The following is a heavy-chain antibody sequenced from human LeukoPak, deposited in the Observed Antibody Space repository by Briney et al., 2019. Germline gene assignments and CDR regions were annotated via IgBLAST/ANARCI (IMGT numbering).Heavy chain of an antibody. J-gene: IGHJ6*02. Sequence: GGSLRLSCAASGFTFSSYWMSWVRQAPWKGLEWVANIKQDGSEKVYVDSVKGRFAISRDNAKNSLFLQVDALRAEDTAVYYCARDPYSSTWSYGMDVWGQGTTVSVSS. V-gene: IGHV3-7*05. D-gene: IGHD6-6*01. CDR3: ARDPYSSTWSYGMDV. CDR1: GFTFSSYW. CDR2: IKQDGSEK.